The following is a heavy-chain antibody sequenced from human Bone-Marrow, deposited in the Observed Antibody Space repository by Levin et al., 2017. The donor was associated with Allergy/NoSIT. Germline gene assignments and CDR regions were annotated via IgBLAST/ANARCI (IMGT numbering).Heavy chain of an antibody. Sequence: LSLTCAASGFTFSSYGMHWVRQAPGKGLEWVAVIWYDGSNKYYADSVKGRFTISRDNSKNTLYLQMNSLRAEDTAVYYCARDLFMVGATGGYYYYGMDVWGQGTTVTVSS. CDR3: ARDLFMVGATGGYYYYGMDV. J-gene: IGHJ6*02. CDR2: IWYDGSNK. V-gene: IGHV3-33*01. CDR1: GFTFSSYG. D-gene: IGHD1-26*01.